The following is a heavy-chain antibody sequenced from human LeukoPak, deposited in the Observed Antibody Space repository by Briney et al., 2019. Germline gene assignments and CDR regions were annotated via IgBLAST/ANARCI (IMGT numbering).Heavy chain of an antibody. V-gene: IGHV3-21*01. Sequence: PGGSLRLSCAASGFTFSSYSMNWVRQAPGKGLEWVSSISSSSSYIYYADSVKGRFTISRDNAKNSLYLQMNSLRAEDTAVYYCASSIAAAGTPFDYWGQGTLVTVSS. CDR3: ASSIAAAGTPFDY. CDR1: GFTFSSYS. J-gene: IGHJ4*02. D-gene: IGHD6-13*01. CDR2: ISSSSSYI.